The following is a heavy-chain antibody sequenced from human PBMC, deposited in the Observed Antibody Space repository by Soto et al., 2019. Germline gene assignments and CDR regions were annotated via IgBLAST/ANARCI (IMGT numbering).Heavy chain of an antibody. Sequence: SGPTLVNPTQTLTLNCTFSGFSLSTSGMCVSWIRQPPGKALEWLARIDWDDAKYYRTSLETRLTISKDTSKNQVVLTLTNMDPVDTATYYCARTETGGYSPYWGQGTLVTVSS. V-gene: IGHV2-70*11. CDR1: GFSLSTSGMC. J-gene: IGHJ4*02. D-gene: IGHD6-13*01. CDR3: ARTETGGYSPY. CDR2: IDWDDAK.